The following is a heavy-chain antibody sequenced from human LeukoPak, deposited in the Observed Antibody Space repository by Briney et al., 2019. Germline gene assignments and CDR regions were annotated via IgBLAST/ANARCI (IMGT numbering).Heavy chain of an antibody. CDR2: ISSSGSTI. V-gene: IGHV3-48*03. J-gene: IGHJ3*02. CDR3: AGQSYDAFDI. Sequence: GGSLRLSCAASGFTFSSYGMHWVRQAPGKGLEWVSYISSSGSTIYYADSVKGRFTISRDNAKNSLYLQMNSLRAEDTAVYYCAGQSYDAFDIWGQGTMVTVSS. CDR1: GFTFSSYG.